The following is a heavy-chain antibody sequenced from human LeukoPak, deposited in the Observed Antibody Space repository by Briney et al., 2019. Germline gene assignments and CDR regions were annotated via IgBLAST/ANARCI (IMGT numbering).Heavy chain of an antibody. CDR1: GFTFSSYG. J-gene: IGHJ4*02. D-gene: IGHD1-1*01. CDR2: IWYDGSNK. Sequence: GGSLRRSCAASGFTFSSYGMHWVRQAPGKGLEWVAVIWYDGSNKYYADSVKGRFTISRDNSKNTLYLQMNSLRAEDTAVYYCARSSHWNPNPIDYWGQGTLVTVSS. V-gene: IGHV3-33*01. CDR3: ARSSHWNPNPIDY.